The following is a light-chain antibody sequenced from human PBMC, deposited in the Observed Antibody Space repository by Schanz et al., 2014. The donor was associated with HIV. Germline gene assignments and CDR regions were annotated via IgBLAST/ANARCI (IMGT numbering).Light chain of an antibody. V-gene: IGKV3-20*01. Sequence: EIVLTQSPGTLSLSPGERATLSCRASQSVSSSYLAWYQQKPGQAPRLLIYDASSRATGIPDRFSGSGSGTDFTLTIIRLEPEDFAVYYCQQYGTSLITFGQGTRVDVK. CDR3: QQYGTSLIT. CDR1: QSVSSSY. J-gene: IGKJ1*01. CDR2: DAS.